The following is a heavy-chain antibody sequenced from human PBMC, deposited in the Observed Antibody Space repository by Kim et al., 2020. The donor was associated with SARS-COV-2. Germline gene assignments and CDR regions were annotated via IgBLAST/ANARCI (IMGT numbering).Heavy chain of an antibody. CDR3: ADESLTGTTGY. CDR2: K. D-gene: IGHD1-20*01. Sequence: KYYADSVKGRFTISRDNSKNTLYLQMNSLRVEDTAVYYCADESLTGTTGYWGQGTLVTVSS. V-gene: IGHV3-30*02. J-gene: IGHJ4*02.